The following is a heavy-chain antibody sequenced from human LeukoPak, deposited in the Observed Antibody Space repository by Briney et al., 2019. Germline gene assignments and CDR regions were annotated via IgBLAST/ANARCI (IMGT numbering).Heavy chain of an antibody. V-gene: IGHV3-30*03. J-gene: IGHJ4*02. D-gene: IGHD4-11*01. Sequence: PGRSLRLSCAASGFTFSSYGMHWVRQAPGKGLEWVAVISYDGSNKYYADSVKGRFTISRDNSKNTLYLQMNSLRAEDTAVYYCARGVNYSNYPIVALDYWGQGTLVTVSS. CDR3: ARGVNYSNYPIVALDY. CDR1: GFTFSSYG. CDR2: ISYDGSNK.